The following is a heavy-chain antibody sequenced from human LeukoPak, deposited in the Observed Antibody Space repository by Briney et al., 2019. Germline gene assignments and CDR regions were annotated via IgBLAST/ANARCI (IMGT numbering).Heavy chain of an antibody. CDR2: ISSSSSYI. J-gene: IGHJ4*02. CDR3: ARAGSVGYSSSWYFDY. CDR1: GFTFSSYS. D-gene: IGHD6-13*01. Sequence: NAGGSLRLSCAASGFTFSSYSMNWVRQAPGKGLEWVSSISSSSSYIYYADSVKGRFTISRDNAKNSLYLQMNSLRAEDTAVYYCARAGSVGYSSSWYFDYWGQGTLVTVSS. V-gene: IGHV3-21*01.